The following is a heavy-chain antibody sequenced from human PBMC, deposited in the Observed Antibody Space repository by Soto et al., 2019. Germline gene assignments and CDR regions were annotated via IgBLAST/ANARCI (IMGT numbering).Heavy chain of an antibody. CDR3: ARDGYGYNSLDN. D-gene: IGHD3-16*02. Sequence: EVQLVESGGGSVQPGGSLRLSCATSGFTLRNYWMVWVRQAPGKGLEWVANIKEDGGGKYFGDSVRGRFTVSRDNAKNSLYLQMNNLRAEDTAVYYCARDGYGYNSLDNWGQGTLVTASS. CDR2: IKEDGGGK. CDR1: GFTLRNYW. J-gene: IGHJ4*02. V-gene: IGHV3-7*01.